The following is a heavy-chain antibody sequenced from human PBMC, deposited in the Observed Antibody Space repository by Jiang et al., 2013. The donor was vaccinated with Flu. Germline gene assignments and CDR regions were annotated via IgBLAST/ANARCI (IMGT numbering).Heavy chain of an antibody. D-gene: IGHD3-10*01. J-gene: IGHJ6*02. CDR2: FDPEDGET. Sequence: SVKVSCKVSGYTLSELSMHWVRQAPGKGLEWMGDFDPEDGETIYAQKFQGRVTMTEDTSTDTAYMELSSLRSEDTAVYYCATRQIITMVRGVVITRKGSMDVWGQGTTVTVSS. V-gene: IGHV1-24*01. CDR1: GYTLSELS. CDR3: ATRQIITMVRGVVITRKGSMDV.